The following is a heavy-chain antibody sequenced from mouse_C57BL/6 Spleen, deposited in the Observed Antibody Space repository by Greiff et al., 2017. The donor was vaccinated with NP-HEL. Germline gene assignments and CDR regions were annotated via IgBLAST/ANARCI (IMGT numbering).Heavy chain of an antibody. J-gene: IGHJ1*03. CDR2: INPNYGTT. V-gene: IGHV1-39*01. D-gene: IGHD1-1*01. CDR1: GYSFTDYN. CDR3: ASGSTYWYYDV. Sequence: EVQLQESGPELVKPGASVTISCKASGYSFTDYNMNWVKQSNGKSLEWIGVINPNYGTTRYNQKFKGKATLTVDHSSSTAYMQLNSLTAEDSAVYYCASGSTYWYYDVWGTGTTVTVSS.